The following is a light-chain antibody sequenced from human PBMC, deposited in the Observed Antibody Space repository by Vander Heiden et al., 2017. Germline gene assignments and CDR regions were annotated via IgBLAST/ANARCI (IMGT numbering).Light chain of an antibody. J-gene: IGLJ2*01. CDR1: SGSVSTNYY. CDR3: VLYMCSGISV. CDR2: STN. Sequence: QTVVTQEPSFSVSPGGTVTLTCGLSSGSVSTNYYPSWYQQTPGQSPRTLIYSTNTRSSGVPDHFSGSILGNTAALTITGAQADDESDYYCVLYMCSGISVFGGGTKLTVL. V-gene: IGLV8-61*01.